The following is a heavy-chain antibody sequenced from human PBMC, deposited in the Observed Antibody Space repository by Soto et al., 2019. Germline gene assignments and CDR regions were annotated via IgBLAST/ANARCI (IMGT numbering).Heavy chain of an antibody. CDR1: GFTFGSYA. CDR2: INVNGGGP. V-gene: IGHV3-23*01. J-gene: IGHJ4*02. D-gene: IGHD3-10*01. Sequence: EVQLLESGGGLVQPGGSLRLSCAASGFTFGSYAMSWVRQTPGKGLEWVASINVNGGGPYYADSVKGRFTISRDDSKNTLNLQMNSLRAEDTAVCHCAKNYFFDYWGQGTLVTVSS. CDR3: AKNYFFDY.